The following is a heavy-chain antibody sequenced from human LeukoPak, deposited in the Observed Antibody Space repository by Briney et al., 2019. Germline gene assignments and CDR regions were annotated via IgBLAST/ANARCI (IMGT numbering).Heavy chain of an antibody. V-gene: IGHV3-11*05. D-gene: IGHD2-2*01. CDR2: ISTSSEYI. Sequence: GGSLRLSCAASGFTFSDYDMSWIRQAPGKGLESVSYISTSSEYIRDADSVKGRFTISRDNAKNSLYLQMNSLGADDTAVYYCARALSTHFDPWGQGTLVTVSS. CDR3: ARALSTHFDP. J-gene: IGHJ5*02. CDR1: GFTFSDYD.